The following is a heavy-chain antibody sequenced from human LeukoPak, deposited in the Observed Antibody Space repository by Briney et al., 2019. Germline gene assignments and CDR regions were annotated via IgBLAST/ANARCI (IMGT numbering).Heavy chain of an antibody. J-gene: IGHJ4*02. CDR3: ARSSPYGGYKSFDY. CDR1: GYTFTSYG. CDR2: ISAYNGNT. V-gene: IGHV1-18*01. Sequence: ASVKVSCKASGYTFTSYGISWVRQAPGQGLEWMGWISAYNGNTNYAQKLQGRVTMTTDTSTSTAYMELRSLRSDDTAVYYCARSSPYGGYKSFDYWAREPWSPSPQ. D-gene: IGHD5-12*01.